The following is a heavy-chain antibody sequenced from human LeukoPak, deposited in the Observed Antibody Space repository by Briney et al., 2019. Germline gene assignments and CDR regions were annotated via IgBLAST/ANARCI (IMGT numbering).Heavy chain of an antibody. Sequence: GASVKVSCKVSGYTLTELSMHWVRQAPGEGLEWMGGFDPEDGETIYAQKFQGRVTMTEDTSTDTAYMEPSSLRSEDTAVYYCATLAYSSGWHDVPYGNWFDPWGQGTLVTVSS. CDR3: ATLAYSSGWHDVPYGNWFDP. CDR1: GYTLTELS. J-gene: IGHJ5*02. CDR2: FDPEDGET. D-gene: IGHD6-19*01. V-gene: IGHV1-24*01.